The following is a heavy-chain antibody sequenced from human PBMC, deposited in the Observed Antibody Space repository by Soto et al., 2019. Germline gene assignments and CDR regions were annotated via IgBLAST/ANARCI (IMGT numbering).Heavy chain of an antibody. V-gene: IGHV4-31*03. CDR2: LYYSGST. Sequence: QVQLQESGPGLVKPSQTLSLTCTVSGGSISSGGYYWSWIRQHPGKGLEWIGYLYYSGSTYYNPSLKSRVTISVDTSKNQFSLKLSSVTAADTAVYYCAREALASYGCQCFDYWGQGTLVTVSS. D-gene: IGHD5-18*01. CDR3: AREALASYGCQCFDY. J-gene: IGHJ4*02. CDR1: GGSISSGGYY.